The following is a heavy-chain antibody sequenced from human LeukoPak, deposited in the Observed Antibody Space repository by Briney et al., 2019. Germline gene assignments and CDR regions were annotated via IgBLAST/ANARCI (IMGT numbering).Heavy chain of an antibody. Sequence: GGSLRLSCEASGFSFSSFWMHWVRQAPGEGLVWVSRLNEDGGIANYADFAKGRFTISRDNARNTLYLQMNSLSADDTAVYYCTRDMYTRSGDDFWGPGSLVTVSS. D-gene: IGHD6-13*01. CDR1: GFSFSSFW. V-gene: IGHV3-74*01. J-gene: IGHJ4*02. CDR3: TRDMYTRSGDDF. CDR2: LNEDGGIA.